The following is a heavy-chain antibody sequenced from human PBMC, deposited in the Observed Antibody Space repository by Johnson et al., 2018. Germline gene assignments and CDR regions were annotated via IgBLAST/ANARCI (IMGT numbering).Heavy chain of an antibody. Sequence: VQLQESGGGLVQPGGSLRLSCAASGFTFSRYWMHWVRQVSGKGLVWVSRIRGDGSTTAYADSVKGRFTISRDNAKNTLYLQMNSLRAEDTALYYCARENHATFDYWGQGTLVTVSS. CDR2: IRGDGSTT. D-gene: IGHD1-14*01. CDR1: GFTFSRYW. J-gene: IGHJ4*02. V-gene: IGHV3-74*01. CDR3: ARENHATFDY.